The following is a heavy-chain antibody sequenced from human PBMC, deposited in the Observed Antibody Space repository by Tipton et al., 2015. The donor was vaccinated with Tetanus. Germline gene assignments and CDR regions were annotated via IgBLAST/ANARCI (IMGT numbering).Heavy chain of an antibody. CDR1: GFTFNSYT. CDR2: INSRSNLS. D-gene: IGHD2-2*03. J-gene: IGHJ4*02. V-gene: IGHV3-21*01. Sequence: SLRLSCVASGFTFNSYTMNWVRQAPGKGLVWVSTINSRSNLSYYADPVKGRFTVSRDNAKNTVYLQMVILSAEDRAVYYCARDPVLDIVTRWGQGTLVFVSS. CDR3: ARDPVLDIVTR.